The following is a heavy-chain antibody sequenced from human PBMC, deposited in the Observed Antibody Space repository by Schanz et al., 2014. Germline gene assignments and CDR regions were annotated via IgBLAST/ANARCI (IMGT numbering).Heavy chain of an antibody. CDR1: GGTFSSYT. J-gene: IGHJ4*02. V-gene: IGHV1-69*02. Sequence: QLQLVQSGAEVKKPGSSVKVSCKLSGGTFSSYTISWMRQAPGQGLEWMGKIIPVLNIATYAQRFQGRVSITADTTTNTAYMELSNLTSEDTAVHYCARGPGCYDYWGQGTLVTVAS. CDR2: IIPVLNIA. D-gene: IGHD2-21*01. CDR3: ARGPGCYDY.